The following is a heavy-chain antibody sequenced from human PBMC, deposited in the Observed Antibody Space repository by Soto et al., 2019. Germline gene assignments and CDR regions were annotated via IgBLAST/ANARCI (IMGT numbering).Heavy chain of an antibody. CDR2: IYHSGST. CDR3: ARASALLPYGDYLDY. J-gene: IGHJ4*02. D-gene: IGHD4-17*01. CDR1: GGSISSSNW. Sequence: QVQLQESGPGLVKPSGTLSLTCAVSGGSISSSNWWSWVRQPPGKGLEWIGEIYHSGSTNYNPSLKRRVTIPVDKSKTQFSLKLSSVTAADTAVYYCARASALLPYGDYLDYWGQGTLVTVSS. V-gene: IGHV4-4*02.